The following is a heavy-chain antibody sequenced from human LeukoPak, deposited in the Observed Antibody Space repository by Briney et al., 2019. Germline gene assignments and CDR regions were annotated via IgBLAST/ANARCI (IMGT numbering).Heavy chain of an antibody. CDR1: GGSISSYY. CDR3: ARGAPGF. J-gene: IGHJ4*02. CDR2: ISHSGTT. Sequence: SETLSLTCTVSGGSISSYYWSWIRQPPGKRLEWIGQISHSGTTRYNPSFNSRVTMSVDTSKNQFSLKLTSVTAADTAIYYCARGAPGFWGQGTLVTVSS. V-gene: IGHV4-34*01.